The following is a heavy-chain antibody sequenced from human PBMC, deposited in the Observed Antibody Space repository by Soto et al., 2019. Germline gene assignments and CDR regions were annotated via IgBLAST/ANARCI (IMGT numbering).Heavy chain of an antibody. CDR3: ARGRGITIFGVVIQGYYYYYGMDV. J-gene: IGHJ6*02. D-gene: IGHD3-3*01. CDR1: GYTFTSYD. Sequence: ASVKVSCKASGYTFTSYDINWVRQATGQGLEWMGWMNPNSGNTGYAQKFQGRVTMTRNTSISTAYMELSSLRSEDTAVYYCARGRGITIFGVVIQGYYYYYGMDVWGQGTTVTVYS. CDR2: MNPNSGNT. V-gene: IGHV1-8*01.